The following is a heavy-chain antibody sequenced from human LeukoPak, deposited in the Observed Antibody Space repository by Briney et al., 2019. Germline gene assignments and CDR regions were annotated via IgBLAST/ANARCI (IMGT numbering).Heavy chain of an antibody. V-gene: IGHV1-69*13. D-gene: IGHD2-2*01. J-gene: IGHJ6*02. CDR1: GGTFSSYA. Sequence: SVKVSCKASGGTFSSYAISWVRQAPGQGLEWMGGIIPIFGTANYAQKFQGRVTITADESTSTAYMELSSLRSEDTAVYYCARGVVVPAATLYYYYGMDVWGQGTTVTVSS. CDR3: ARGVVVPAATLYYYYGMDV. CDR2: IIPIFGTA.